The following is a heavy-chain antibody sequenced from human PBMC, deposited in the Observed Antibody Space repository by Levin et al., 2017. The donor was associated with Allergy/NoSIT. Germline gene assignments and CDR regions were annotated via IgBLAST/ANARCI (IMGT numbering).Heavy chain of an antibody. CDR3: TRTGDILTGYYFLVHDY. J-gene: IGHJ4*02. V-gene: IGHV3-49*03. CDR1: GFTFGDYA. CDR2: IRSKAYGGTT. Sequence: GGSLRLSCTASGFTFGDYAMSWFRQAPGKGLEWVGFIRSKAYGGTTEYAASVKGRFTISRDDSKSIAYLQMNSLKTEDTAVYYCTRTGDILTGYYFLVHDYWGQGTLVTVSS. D-gene: IGHD3-9*01.